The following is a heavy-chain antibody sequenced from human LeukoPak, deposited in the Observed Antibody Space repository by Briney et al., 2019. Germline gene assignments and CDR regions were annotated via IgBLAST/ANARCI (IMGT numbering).Heavy chain of an antibody. V-gene: IGHV3-30*02. Sequence: GGSLRLSCAASGFTFSSYGMHWVRQAPGKGLEWVAFIRYDGSNKYYADSVKGRFTISRDNSKNTLYLQMNSLRAEDTAVFYCARVFGGHFDYWGQGTLVTVSS. D-gene: IGHD3-3*01. CDR2: IRYDGSNK. CDR3: ARVFGGHFDY. J-gene: IGHJ4*02. CDR1: GFTFSSYG.